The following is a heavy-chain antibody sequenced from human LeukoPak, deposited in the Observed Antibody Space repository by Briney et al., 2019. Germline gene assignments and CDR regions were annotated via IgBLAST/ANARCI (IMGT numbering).Heavy chain of an antibody. D-gene: IGHD2-2*01. Sequence: SVKVSCKASGGTFSSYAISWVRQAPGQGLEWMGGIIPIFGTANYAQKFQGRVTITADESTSAAYMELSSLRSEDTAVYYCAVNIVVVPATPGEMATSPFDYWGQGTLVTVSS. CDR2: IIPIFGTA. CDR1: GGTFSSYA. CDR3: AVNIVVVPATPGEMATSPFDY. J-gene: IGHJ4*02. V-gene: IGHV1-69*13.